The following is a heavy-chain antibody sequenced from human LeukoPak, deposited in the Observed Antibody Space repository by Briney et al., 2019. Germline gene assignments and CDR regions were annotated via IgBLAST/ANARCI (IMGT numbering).Heavy chain of an antibody. D-gene: IGHD4-17*01. V-gene: IGHV3-11*03. CDR2: ISSGSSYT. J-gene: IGHJ4*02. CDR3: ASPSLYGDDDFDS. CDR1: GFTFSDYY. Sequence: GGSLRLSCAASGFTFSDYYMRWIRQAPGKGLEWVSYISSGSSYTTYADSVKGRFTISRDDAKNSLFLQMNSLRAEDTAVYYCASPSLYGDDDFDSWGQGTLVTVSS.